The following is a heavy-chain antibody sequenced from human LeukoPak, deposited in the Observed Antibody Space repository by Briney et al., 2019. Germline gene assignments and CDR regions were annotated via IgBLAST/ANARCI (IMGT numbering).Heavy chain of an antibody. V-gene: IGHV3-48*03. CDR1: GLTFSSYE. J-gene: IGHJ3*02. CDR3: ARDRGTRGWYYDAFDI. CDR2: ISDSDNTI. Sequence: GGSLRLSCEASGLTFSSYEMNWVRQAPGKGLEWVSYISDSDNTIYYADSVKGRFTISRDNAKSSLYLQMNSLRAEDTALYYCARDRGTRGWYYDAFDIWAKEQWSPSLQ. D-gene: IGHD6-19*01.